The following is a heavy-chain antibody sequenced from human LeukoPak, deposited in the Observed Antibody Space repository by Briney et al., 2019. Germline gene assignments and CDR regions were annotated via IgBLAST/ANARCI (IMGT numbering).Heavy chain of an antibody. CDR3: ARDRSRYFDL. CDR1: GYTFSGFY. V-gene: IGHV1-2*02. CDR2: INPNGGGT. J-gene: IGHJ2*01. Sequence: EASVKVSCKASGYTFSGFYMHWVRQAPGQGLEWVGWINPNGGGTDYAQKFQGRVTMTRDTSISTVYMELNRLTSDDTAVYYCARDRSRYFDLWGRGTLVTVSS.